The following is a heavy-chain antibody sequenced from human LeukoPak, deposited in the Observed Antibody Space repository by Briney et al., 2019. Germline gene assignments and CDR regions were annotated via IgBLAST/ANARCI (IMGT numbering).Heavy chain of an antibody. D-gene: IGHD1-26*01. J-gene: IGHJ4*02. V-gene: IGHV3-7*03. CDR3: AKDPQWELLYYFDY. CDR1: GFTFSSYW. Sequence: GGSLRLSCAASGFTFSSYWMSWVRQAPGKGLEWAANIKQDGSEKYYVDSVKGRFTISRDNAKNSLYLQMNSLRAEDTALYYCAKDPQWELLYYFDYWSQGTLVTVSS. CDR2: IKQDGSEK.